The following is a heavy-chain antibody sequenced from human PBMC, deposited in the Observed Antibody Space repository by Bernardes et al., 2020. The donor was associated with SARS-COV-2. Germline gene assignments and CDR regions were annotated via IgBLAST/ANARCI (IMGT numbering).Heavy chain of an antibody. Sequence: SETLSLTCAVSGGSISSSNWWSCVRQPPGKGLEWIGEIYHSGSTNYNPSLKSRVTISVDKSKNQFSLKLSSVTAADTAVYYCASLHDFRELSFWGQGTLVTVSS. V-gene: IGHV4-4*02. CDR1: GGSISSSNW. D-gene: IGHD3-10*01. CDR2: IYHSGST. CDR3: ASLHDFRELSF. J-gene: IGHJ4*02.